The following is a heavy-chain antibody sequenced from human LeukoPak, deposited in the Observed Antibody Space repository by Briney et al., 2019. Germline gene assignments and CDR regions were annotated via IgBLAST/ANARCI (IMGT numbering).Heavy chain of an antibody. V-gene: IGHV1-46*01. J-gene: IGHJ4*02. D-gene: IGHD6-19*01. CDR3: ARDLEAVAGI. CDR2: INPSGGST. CDR1: GYTFTSYY. Sequence: ASVKVSCTSSGYTFTSYYMHWVRQAPGQGLEWMGIINPSGGSTSYAQKFQGRVTMTRDTSTSTVYMELSSLRSEDTAVYYCARDLEAVAGIWGQETLVTVSS.